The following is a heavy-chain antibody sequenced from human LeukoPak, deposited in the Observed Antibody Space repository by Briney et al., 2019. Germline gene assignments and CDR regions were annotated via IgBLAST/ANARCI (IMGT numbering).Heavy chain of an antibody. J-gene: IGHJ4*02. D-gene: IGHD3-10*01. V-gene: IGHV4-34*01. Sequence: SETLSLTCAVYGGSFSGYYWSWIRQPPGKGLEWIGEINHRGSTNYNPSLKSRVTISVDTSKNQFSLKLSSVTAADTAVYYCARVSSNGSGSYYGPDYWGQGTLVTVSS. CDR2: INHRGST. CDR3: ARVSSNGSGSYYGPDY. CDR1: GGSFSGYY.